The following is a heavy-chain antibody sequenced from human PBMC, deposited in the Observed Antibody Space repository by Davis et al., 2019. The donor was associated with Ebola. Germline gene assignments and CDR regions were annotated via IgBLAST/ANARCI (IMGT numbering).Heavy chain of an antibody. CDR3: ARSISRTSWVDTAMVYYWYSDL. D-gene: IGHD5-18*01. CDR2: IYYSGST. CDR1: GGSINNHY. Sequence: MPSETLSLTCIVSGGSINNHYWSWIRQPPGKGLEWIGHIYYSGSTDYNPSLTSRVTISLDTSKNQFSLKLTSVTAADTAVYYCARSISRTSWVDTAMVYYWYSDLWGRGTLVTVSS. J-gene: IGHJ2*01. V-gene: IGHV4-59*08.